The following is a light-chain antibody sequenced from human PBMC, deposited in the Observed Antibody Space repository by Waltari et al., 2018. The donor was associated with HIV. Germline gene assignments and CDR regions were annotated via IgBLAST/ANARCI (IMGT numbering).Light chain of an antibody. CDR1: STNVGSYSL. CDR3: CSYGGDDTLV. Sequence: QSALTQPASVSGSLGQSITISCTGASTNVGSYSLVSWYQNRPGQAPTLIIYDDSKRPLCISSRFSGSKSGNTASLTISGLQSEDEADYYCCSYGGDDTLVFGGGTKVTAL. V-gene: IGLV2-23*01. CDR2: DDS. J-gene: IGLJ3*02.